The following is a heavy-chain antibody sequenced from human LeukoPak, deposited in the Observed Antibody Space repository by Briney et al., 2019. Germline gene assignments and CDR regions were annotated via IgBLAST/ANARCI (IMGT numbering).Heavy chain of an antibody. Sequence: ASVKVSCKASGYTFTSYYMHWVQQAPGQGLEWMGIINPSGGSTSYAQKFQGRVTMTRDTSTSTVYMELSSLRSEDTAVYYCARVRTSKGGMDVWGQGTTVTVSS. J-gene: IGHJ6*02. CDR2: INPSGGST. V-gene: IGHV1-46*01. D-gene: IGHD2-2*01. CDR1: GYTFTSYY. CDR3: ARVRTSKGGMDV.